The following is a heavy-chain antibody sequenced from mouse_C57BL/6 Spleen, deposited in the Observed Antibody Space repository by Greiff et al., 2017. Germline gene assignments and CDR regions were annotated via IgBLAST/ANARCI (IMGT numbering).Heavy chain of an antibody. D-gene: IGHD1-1*01. CDR1: GYTFTDYE. CDR3: TRGFITTVVARRYFDV. Sequence: QVQLQQSGAELVRPGASVTLSCKASGYTFTDYEMHWVKQTPVHGLEWIGAIAPETGGTAYNQKFKGKAILTADKSSSTAYMELRSLTSEDSAVYYCTRGFITTVVARRYFDVWGTGTTVTVSS. J-gene: IGHJ1*03. V-gene: IGHV1-15*01. CDR2: IAPETGGT.